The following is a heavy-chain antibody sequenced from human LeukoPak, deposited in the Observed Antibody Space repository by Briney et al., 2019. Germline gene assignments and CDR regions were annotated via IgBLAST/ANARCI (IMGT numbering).Heavy chain of an antibody. CDR3: ATQDSSSWYFES. CDR1: GGSVSSGNYF. CDR2: IHTSGST. D-gene: IGHD6-13*01. J-gene: IGHJ4*02. Sequence: PSETLSLTCTVSGGSVSSGNYFWSWIRQPAGKGLECIGRIHTSGSTNYDPSLKSRVTISVDTSNNQFSLKLSSVTAADTAVYYCATQDSSSWYFESWGQGTLVTVSS. V-gene: IGHV4-61*02.